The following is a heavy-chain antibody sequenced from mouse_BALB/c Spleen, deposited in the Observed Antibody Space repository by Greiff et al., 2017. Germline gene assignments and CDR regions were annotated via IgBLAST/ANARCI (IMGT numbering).Heavy chain of an antibody. J-gene: IGHJ4*01. CDR1: GFTFSSFG. CDR3: ARGDYDYDGGSMDY. CDR2: ISSGSSTI. Sequence: EVQRVESGGGLVQPGGSRKLSCAASGFTFSSFGMHWVRQAPEKGLEWVAYISSGSSTIYYADTVKGRFTISRDNPKNTLFLQMTSLRSEDTAMYYCARGDYDYDGGSMDYWGQGTSVTVSS. D-gene: IGHD2-4*01. V-gene: IGHV5-17*02.